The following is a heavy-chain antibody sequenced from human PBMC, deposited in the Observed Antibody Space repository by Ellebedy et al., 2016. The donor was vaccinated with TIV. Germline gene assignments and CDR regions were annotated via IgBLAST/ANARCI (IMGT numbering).Heavy chain of an antibody. Sequence: GESLKISCAASGFTFSRSGMHWVRQAPGKGLEWVAFIRYDGSQTYHTGSVKGRFTISRDNSKNTLYLQMNTLRADDTAFYYCAKDADFDTSGYYNYWGQGTLVTVSS. CDR2: IRYDGSQT. CDR1: GFTFSRSG. D-gene: IGHD3-22*01. CDR3: AKDADFDTSGYYNY. J-gene: IGHJ4*02. V-gene: IGHV3-30*02.